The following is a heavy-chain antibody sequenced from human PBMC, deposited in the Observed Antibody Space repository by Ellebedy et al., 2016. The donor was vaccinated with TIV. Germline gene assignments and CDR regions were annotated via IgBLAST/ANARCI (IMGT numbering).Heavy chain of an antibody. J-gene: IGHJ6*02. D-gene: IGHD6-13*01. V-gene: IGHV3-23*01. CDR1: GLTFSKYA. CDR3: AKLKVSSSWSSSDYYGLDV. Sequence: GESLKISXVASGLTFSKYAVSWVRQAPGKGLEWVSGISRGGETTYYADSVKGRFTISRDNSNNTLFLQLNSLTAEDTALYYCAKLKVSSSWSSSDYYGLDVWGQGTTVTVSS. CDR2: ISRGGETT.